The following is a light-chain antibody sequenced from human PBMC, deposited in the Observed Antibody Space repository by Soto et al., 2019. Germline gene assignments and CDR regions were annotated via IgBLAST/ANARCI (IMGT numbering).Light chain of an antibody. J-gene: IGKJ5*01. CDR3: QQNGSSPRT. CDR1: QSVRSNC. Sequence: EIVLTQSPGTLSMSPGERATLSCRASQSVRSNCLAWYQQKPGQAPRLLIYGASNRATGIPDRFSGSGSGTDFTLTISRLEREDFGLYFCQQNGSSPRTFGQGTRLEIE. CDR2: GAS. V-gene: IGKV3-20*01.